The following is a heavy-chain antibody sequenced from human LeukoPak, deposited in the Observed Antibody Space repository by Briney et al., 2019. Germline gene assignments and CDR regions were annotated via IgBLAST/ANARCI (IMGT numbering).Heavy chain of an antibody. J-gene: IGHJ4*02. CDR2: ISSSGITI. CDR1: GFTFSDYY. V-gene: IGHV3-11*04. Sequence: GGSLRLSCAASGFTFSDYYMSWIRQAPGKGLEWVSYISSSGITIYYADSVKGRFTISRDNAKNSLYLQMNSLRAEYTAVYYWGRGGLYGDYFDYWGRGTLVTVSS. D-gene: IGHD4-17*01. CDR3: GRGGLYGDYFDY.